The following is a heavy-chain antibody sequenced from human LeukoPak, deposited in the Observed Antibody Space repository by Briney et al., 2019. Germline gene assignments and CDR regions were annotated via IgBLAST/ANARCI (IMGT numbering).Heavy chain of an antibody. CDR1: GYTLTELS. D-gene: IGHD2/OR15-2a*01. V-gene: IGHV1-24*01. J-gene: IGHJ6*02. CDR2: FDPGDDET. Sequence: GASVKVSCKVSGYTLTELSMHWVRQAPGEGLEWMGGFDPGDDETIYAQKFQGRVTMTEDTSTDTAYMELSSLRSDDTAVYYCARIFSTNPGSVEVGDVWGQGTTVTVSS. CDR3: ARIFSTNPGSVEVGDV.